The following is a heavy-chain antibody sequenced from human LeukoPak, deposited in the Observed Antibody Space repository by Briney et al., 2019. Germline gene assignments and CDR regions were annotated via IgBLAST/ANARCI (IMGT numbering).Heavy chain of an antibody. D-gene: IGHD5-18*01. J-gene: IGHJ3*02. CDR1: GYTFINSG. V-gene: IGHV1-18*01. CDR3: ARQLWSDGENAFDI. Sequence: ASVNVSFKASGYTFINSGISWVRQAPGQGLEWMGWISLYNGNTDYALKFQDRVTMTTDTSTSTAYMGLRSLRSDDTALYYCARQLWSDGENAFDIWGQGTMVTVSA. CDR2: ISLYNGNT.